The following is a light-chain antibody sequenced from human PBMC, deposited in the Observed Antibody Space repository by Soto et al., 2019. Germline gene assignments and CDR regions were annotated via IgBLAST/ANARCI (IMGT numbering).Light chain of an antibody. CDR2: AAS. Sequence: AIRMTQSPSSFSASTGDRVTITCRASQGISSYLAWYQQKPGKAPKLLIYAASTLQSGVPSRFSGSGSGTDFPLTISCLQSEDFATYYCQHYYSYPITFGQGTRLEIK. V-gene: IGKV1-8*01. CDR1: QGISSY. CDR3: QHYYSYPIT. J-gene: IGKJ5*01.